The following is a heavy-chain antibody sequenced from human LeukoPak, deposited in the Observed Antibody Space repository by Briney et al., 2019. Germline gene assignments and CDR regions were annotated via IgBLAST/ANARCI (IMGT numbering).Heavy chain of an antibody. J-gene: IGHJ4*02. CDR1: GFTLSSYG. CDR2: IWYDGSNK. D-gene: IGHD6-13*01. Sequence: PGRTLRLSCAASGFTLSSYGMHWVRQAAGKGLEWVAVIWYDGSNKYYADSVKGRFTISRDNSKNTLYLQMNSLRAEDTAVYYCARDGPGRVSPDYWGQGTLVTVSS. V-gene: IGHV3-33*01. CDR3: ARDGPGRVSPDY.